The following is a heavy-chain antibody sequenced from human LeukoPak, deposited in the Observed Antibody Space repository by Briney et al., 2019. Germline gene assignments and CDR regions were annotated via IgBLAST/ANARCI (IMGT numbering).Heavy chain of an antibody. J-gene: IGHJ4*02. CDR3: ARGYSSSYRIDY. V-gene: IGHV3-74*01. Sequence: QPGGSLRLPCAASGFTFSSYWMHWVRQAPGKGLVWVSRINTDGSSTTYADSVRGRFTISRDNAKNTLYLQMNSLRAEDTAVFYCARGYSSSYRIDYWGQGTLVTVSS. CDR1: GFTFSSYW. D-gene: IGHD6-6*01. CDR2: INTDGSST.